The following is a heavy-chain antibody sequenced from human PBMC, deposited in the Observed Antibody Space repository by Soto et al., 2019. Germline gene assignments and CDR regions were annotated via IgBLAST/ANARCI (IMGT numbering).Heavy chain of an antibody. CDR2: IKQDGTEK. V-gene: IGHV3-7*01. Sequence: GGSLRLSCAASGFTFSSYWMHCVRQAPGKGLEWVANIKQDGTEKYYVDSVKGGFTISRDNAKNLLYVQMNSLRAEDTAVYYCPRDDLLANWGRGTLVTASS. CDR3: PRDDLLAN. CDR1: GFTFSSYW. J-gene: IGHJ4*02.